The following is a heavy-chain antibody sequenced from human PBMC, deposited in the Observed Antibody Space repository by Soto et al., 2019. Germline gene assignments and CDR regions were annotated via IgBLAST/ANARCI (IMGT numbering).Heavy chain of an antibody. D-gene: IGHD5-12*01. V-gene: IGHV1-18*01. Sequence: ASVKVSCKASGYTFTSYGISWVRQAPGQGLEWMGWISAYNGNTNYAQKLQGRVTMTTDTSTSTAYMELRSLRSDDTAVYYCAREGYAGKTNPPYYYYGMDVWGQGTTVTVSS. J-gene: IGHJ6*02. CDR2: ISAYNGNT. CDR3: AREGYAGKTNPPYYYYGMDV. CDR1: GYTFTSYG.